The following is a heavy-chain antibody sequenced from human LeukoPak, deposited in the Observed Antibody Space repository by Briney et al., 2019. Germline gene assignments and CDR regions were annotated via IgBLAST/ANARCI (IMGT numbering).Heavy chain of an antibody. V-gene: IGHV1-3*01. CDR3: AREYCSGGSCYPWSY. CDR2: INAGTAYT. Sequence: ASVKVSCKASGYTFTTYAMHWVRQAPGQRLEWMGWINAGTAYTKYSQKFQGRVTFTRDTSASTAYMELSSLRSEDTAAYYCAREYCSGGSCYPWSYWGQGTLVTVSS. CDR1: GYTFTTYA. J-gene: IGHJ4*02. D-gene: IGHD2-15*01.